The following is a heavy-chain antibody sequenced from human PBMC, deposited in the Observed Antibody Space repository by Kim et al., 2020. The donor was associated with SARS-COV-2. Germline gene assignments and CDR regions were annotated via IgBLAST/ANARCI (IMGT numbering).Heavy chain of an antibody. CDR1: GYTFISYA. D-gene: IGHD2-15*01. CDR2: INAGNGNT. Sequence: ASVKVSCKASGYTFISYAMHWVRQAPGQRLEWMGWINAGNGNTNYSQQFQGRVTIARDTSASTAYMELSSLRSEDTAVYYCARTGRRNYYYYMDVWGEGTTVTVSS. CDR3: ARTGRRNYYYYMDV. J-gene: IGHJ6*03. V-gene: IGHV1-3*01.